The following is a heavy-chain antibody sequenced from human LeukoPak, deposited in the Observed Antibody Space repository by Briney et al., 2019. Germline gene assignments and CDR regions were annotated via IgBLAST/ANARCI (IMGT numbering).Heavy chain of an antibody. V-gene: IGHV4-4*07. CDR3: ARHEWGITNAFDI. J-gene: IGHJ3*02. CDR1: GGSISSYY. D-gene: IGHD1-14*01. CDR2: IYTSGSI. Sequence: SETLSLTCTVSGGSISSYYWSWIRQPAGKGLEWIGRIYTSGSITYNPSLKSRVSMSVDTSKKQFSLKLRSVTAADTAVYYCARHEWGITNAFDIWGQGTMVTVSS.